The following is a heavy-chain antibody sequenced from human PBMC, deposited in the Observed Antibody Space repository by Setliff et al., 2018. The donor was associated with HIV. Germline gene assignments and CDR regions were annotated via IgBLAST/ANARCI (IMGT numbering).Heavy chain of an antibody. J-gene: IGHJ4*02. V-gene: IGHV4-59*05. CDR3: ARRAVAGTSFDY. CDR2: IYYSGST. Sequence: SETLSLTCTVSGDSIITYYWTWIRQPPGKGLEWIGSIYYSGSTYYNPSLESRVTISVDTSKNHFSLRLSSVTAADTAVYYCARRAVAGTSFDYWGQGTLVTVSS. CDR1: GDSIITYY. D-gene: IGHD6-19*01.